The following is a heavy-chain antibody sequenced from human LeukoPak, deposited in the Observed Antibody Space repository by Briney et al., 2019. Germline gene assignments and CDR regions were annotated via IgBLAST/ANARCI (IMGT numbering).Heavy chain of an antibody. Sequence: AGGSLRLSCAASGFTVSGNYMTWFRPAPGKGLECVAVIYSGGDTYYTDSVKGRFTISRDKSKNGLYLQMNSLRVEDTAVYYCARDWDDGRAERPAWGQGTLVTVSS. CDR1: GFTVSGNY. CDR3: ARDWDDGRAERPA. D-gene: IGHD3-22*01. CDR2: IYSGGDT. J-gene: IGHJ5*02. V-gene: IGHV3-53*01.